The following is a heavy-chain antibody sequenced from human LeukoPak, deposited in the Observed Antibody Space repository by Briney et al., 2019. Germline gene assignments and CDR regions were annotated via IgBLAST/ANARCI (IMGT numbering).Heavy chain of an antibody. V-gene: IGHV1-69*04. CDR3: SRGADCSGGSCYPSSEYYFDY. CDR2: IIPILGIA. Sequence: GASVKVSCKASGGTFSSYAISWVRQAPGQGLEWMGRIIPILGIANYAQKFQGRVTITADKSTSTVYMELSSLRSEDTAVYYCSRGADCSGGSCYPSSEYYFDYWGQGTLVTVSS. D-gene: IGHD2-15*01. J-gene: IGHJ4*02. CDR1: GGTFSSYA.